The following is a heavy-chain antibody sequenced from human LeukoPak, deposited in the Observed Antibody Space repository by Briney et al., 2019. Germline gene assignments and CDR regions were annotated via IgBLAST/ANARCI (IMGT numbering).Heavy chain of an antibody. Sequence: SETLSLTCAVYGGSFSGYYWSWIRQPPGKGLEWIGEINHSGSTNYNPSLKSRVTISVDTSKNQFSLKLSSVTAADTAVYYCARVLSSGYWVDPWGQGTLVTVSS. J-gene: IGHJ5*02. CDR2: INHSGST. CDR1: GGSFSGYY. V-gene: IGHV4-34*01. D-gene: IGHD3-22*01. CDR3: ARVLSSGYWVDP.